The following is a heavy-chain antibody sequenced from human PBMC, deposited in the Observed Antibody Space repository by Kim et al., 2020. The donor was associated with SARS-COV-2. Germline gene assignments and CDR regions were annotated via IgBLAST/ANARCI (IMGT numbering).Heavy chain of an antibody. J-gene: IGHJ3*02. D-gene: IGHD6-19*01. Sequence: LKSRVTISEDTSKNQFALKLSSVAAADTAEYYCARDHHHSGWYAFDAFDIWGQGTMVTVSS. CDR3: ARDHHHSGWYAFDAFDI. V-gene: IGHV4-59*01.